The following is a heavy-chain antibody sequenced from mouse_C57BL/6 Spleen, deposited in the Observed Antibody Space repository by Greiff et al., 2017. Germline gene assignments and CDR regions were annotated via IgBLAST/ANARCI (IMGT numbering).Heavy chain of an antibody. J-gene: IGHJ4*01. CDR1: GYSITSGYY. Sequence: ESGPGLVKPSQSLSLTCSVTGYSITSGYYWNWIRQFPGNKLEWMGYISYDGSNNYNPSLKNRISITRDTSKNQFFLKLNSVTTEDTATYYCSRALYDYEGTMDYWGQGTSVTVSS. D-gene: IGHD2-4*01. CDR3: SRALYDYEGTMDY. V-gene: IGHV3-6*01. CDR2: ISYDGSN.